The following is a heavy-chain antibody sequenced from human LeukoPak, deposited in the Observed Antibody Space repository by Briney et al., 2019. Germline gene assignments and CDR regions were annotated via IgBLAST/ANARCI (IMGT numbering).Heavy chain of an antibody. D-gene: IGHD2-2*01. CDR3: ARARGYCSSTSCLQFDY. V-gene: IGHV3-21*01. Sequence: GGSLRLCCAASGFTFSSYSMNWVRQAPGKGLEWVSSISSSSSYIYYADSVKGRFTISRDNAKNSLYLQMNSLRAEDTAVYYCARARGYCSSTSCLQFDYWGQGTLVTVSS. CDR1: GFTFSSYS. J-gene: IGHJ4*02. CDR2: ISSSSSYI.